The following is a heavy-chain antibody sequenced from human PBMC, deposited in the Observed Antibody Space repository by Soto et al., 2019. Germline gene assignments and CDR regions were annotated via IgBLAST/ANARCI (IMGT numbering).Heavy chain of an antibody. J-gene: IGHJ6*03. CDR3: ARGGYSYVKVYYYYMDV. CDR1: GGSISSYY. D-gene: IGHD5-18*01. Sequence: SETLSLTCTVSGGSISSYYWSWIRQPPGKGREWIGYIYYSGSTNYNPSLKSRVTISVDTSKNQFSLKLSSVTAADTAVYYCARGGYSYVKVYYYYMDVWGKGTTVTVSS. V-gene: IGHV4-59*01. CDR2: IYYSGST.